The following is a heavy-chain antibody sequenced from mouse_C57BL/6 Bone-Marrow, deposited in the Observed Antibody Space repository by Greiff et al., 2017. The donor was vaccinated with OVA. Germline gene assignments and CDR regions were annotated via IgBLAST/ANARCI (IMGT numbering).Heavy chain of an antibody. CDR2: IDPETGGT. Sequence: QVQLQQSGAELVRPGASVTLSCKASGYTFTDYEMHWVKQTPVHGLEWIGAIDPETGGTAYNQKFKGKAILTADKSSSTAYMELRSLTSADSAVYDCTRPYYGSSYEGYFDYWGQGTTLTVSS. J-gene: IGHJ2*01. CDR1: GYTFTDYE. CDR3: TRPYYGSSYEGYFDY. D-gene: IGHD1-1*01. V-gene: IGHV1-15*01.